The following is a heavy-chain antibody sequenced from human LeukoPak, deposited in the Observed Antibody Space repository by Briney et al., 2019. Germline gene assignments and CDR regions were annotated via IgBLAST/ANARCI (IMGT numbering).Heavy chain of an antibody. Sequence: PGGSLRLSCAASGFTFSDYYMSWIRQDPGKGLEWVSYISRSGSTIYYADSVKGRFTISRDKAKNSLYLQMNSLRAEDTAVYYCARQDSSDCSTYSYKTLDYSGQGTLVTVSS. CDR3: ARQDSSDCSTYSYKTLDY. D-gene: IGHD3-22*01. J-gene: IGHJ4*02. CDR1: GFTFSDYY. V-gene: IGHV3-11*04. CDR2: ISRSGSTI.